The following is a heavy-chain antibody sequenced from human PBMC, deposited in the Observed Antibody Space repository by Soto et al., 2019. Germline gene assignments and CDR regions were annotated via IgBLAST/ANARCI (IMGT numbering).Heavy chain of an antibody. Sequence: PGWSLRLSCVASGITFSSCVMSWVRQAPGKGLEWVSAVSGSGVTSKYADSVKGRFTISRDNSKNTLYLQMNSLRAEDTAVYYCARQYYDFWSGYYNWGQGTRVTVSS. CDR2: VSGSGVTS. J-gene: IGHJ4*02. CDR3: ARQYYDFWSGYYN. D-gene: IGHD3-3*01. V-gene: IGHV3-23*01. CDR1: GITFSSCV.